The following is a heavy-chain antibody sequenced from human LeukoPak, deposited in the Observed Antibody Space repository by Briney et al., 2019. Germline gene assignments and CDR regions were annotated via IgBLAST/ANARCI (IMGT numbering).Heavy chain of an antibody. CDR2: INPSGGST. J-gene: IGHJ6*02. V-gene: IGHV1-46*01. CDR3: ARAVSQLPTLYYYYGMDV. Sequence: ASVKVSCTASGYTFTSYYMHWVRQAPGQGLEWMGIINPSGGSTSYAQTFQGRVTMTRDTSTSTVYMELSSLRSEDTAVYYCARAVSQLPTLYYYYGMDVWGQGTTVTVSS. CDR1: GYTFTSYY. D-gene: IGHD2-2*01.